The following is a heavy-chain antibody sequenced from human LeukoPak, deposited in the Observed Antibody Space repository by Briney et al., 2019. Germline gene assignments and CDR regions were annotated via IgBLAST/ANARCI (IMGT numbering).Heavy chain of an antibody. CDR2: TYYRSKWYN. CDR3: ARDQADFWSGYLYYFDY. CDR1: GDSVSSNSAA. V-gene: IGHV6-1*01. D-gene: IGHD3-3*01. J-gene: IGHJ4*02. Sequence: SQTLSLTCAISGDSVSSNSAAWHWIRQSPSRGLEWLGRTYYRSKWYNDYAVSVKSRITINPDTSKNQFSLQLNSVTPEDTAVYYCARDQADFWSGYLYYFDYWGQGTLVTVSS.